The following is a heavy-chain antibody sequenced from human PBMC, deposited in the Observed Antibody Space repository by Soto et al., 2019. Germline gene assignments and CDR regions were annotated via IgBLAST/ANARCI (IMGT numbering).Heavy chain of an antibody. V-gene: IGHV1-18*01. CDR3: GRGGLAVSGTYDY. CDR2: ISGSNGET. J-gene: IGHJ4*02. D-gene: IGHD6-19*01. Sequence: QVRLVQSGAEVKEPGASVKVSCKASGYTFSNYGVAWARRAPGQGLEWMGWISGSNGETKYAQNLQNRVSMTTETSTSTAYMELRSLRPDDTAIYFCGRGGLAVSGTYDYWGQGSLVTVSS. CDR1: GYTFSNYG.